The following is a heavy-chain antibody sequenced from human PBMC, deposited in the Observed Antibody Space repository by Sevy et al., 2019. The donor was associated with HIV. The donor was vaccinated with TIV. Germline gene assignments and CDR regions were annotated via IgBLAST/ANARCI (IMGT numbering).Heavy chain of an antibody. CDR3: AKVGGSGWSESSDY. D-gene: IGHD6-19*01. CDR1: GFTFSSYA. Sequence: GGSLRLSCAASGFTFSSYAMSWVRQAPGKGLEWVSAISGSGGSTYYADSVKGRFTISRDNSKNTLYLQMNSLRAEDMAVYYCAKVGGSGWSESSDYWGQGTLVTVSS. J-gene: IGHJ4*02. V-gene: IGHV3-23*01. CDR2: ISGSGGST.